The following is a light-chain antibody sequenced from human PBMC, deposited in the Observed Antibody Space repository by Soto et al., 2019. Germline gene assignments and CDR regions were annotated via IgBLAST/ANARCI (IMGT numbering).Light chain of an antibody. CDR1: QSISSY. J-gene: IGKJ5*01. V-gene: IGKV1-39*01. CDR3: QQSYDTPIT. Sequence: DIQMTQSPSCLSSSVVDIFTITFRASQSISSYLNWYQHNPGRAPKLLIYAASILHGEVPPRFSGSGVGTYFTLTINGLQPEDFTAYYCQQSYDTPITFGQGTRLEI. CDR2: AAS.